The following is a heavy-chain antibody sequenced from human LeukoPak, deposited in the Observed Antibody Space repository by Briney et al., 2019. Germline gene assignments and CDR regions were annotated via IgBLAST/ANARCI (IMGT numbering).Heavy chain of an antibody. D-gene: IGHD3-22*01. J-gene: IGHJ4*02. CDR3: ARGPDRSVEY. V-gene: IGHV3-33*01. CDR2: TWYDGSNK. Sequence: PGGSLRLSCAASGFTFSSYGMHWVRQAPGKGLEWVAVTWYDGSNKHYADSVKGRFTISRDNSKNTLFLQMNSLRAEDTAVYYCARGPDRSVEYWGQGTLVTVSS. CDR1: GFTFSSYG.